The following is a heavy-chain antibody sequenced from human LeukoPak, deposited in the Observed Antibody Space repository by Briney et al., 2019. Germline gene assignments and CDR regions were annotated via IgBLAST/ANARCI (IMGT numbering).Heavy chain of an antibody. V-gene: IGHV5-10-1*01. D-gene: IGHD3-16*02. Sequence: GESLKISCEGSGXTFTSYWITWVRQMPGKGLEWMGRIDPSDSYTNYSPSFQGHVTISAVKSISTVYLQWSSLQASDTAMYYCARRVGELSPDDFWGQGTLVTVSS. J-gene: IGHJ4*02. CDR2: IDPSDSYT. CDR1: GXTFTSYW. CDR3: ARRVGELSPDDF.